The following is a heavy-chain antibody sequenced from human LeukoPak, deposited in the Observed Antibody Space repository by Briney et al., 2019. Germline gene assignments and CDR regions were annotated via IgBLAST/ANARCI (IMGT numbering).Heavy chain of an antibody. CDR2: IYYTGST. D-gene: IGHD5-24*01. J-gene: IGHJ2*01. Sequence: PSETLSLTCTVSGGSISTYYWSWIRHPPGQGMEWIGFIYYTGSTNYNPSLKSRVTISLDTSKNQFSLRLTSVTAADTAVYYCARGADGRRYFDLWGRGTLLTVSS. CDR3: ARGADGRRYFDL. CDR1: GGSISTYY. V-gene: IGHV4-59*01.